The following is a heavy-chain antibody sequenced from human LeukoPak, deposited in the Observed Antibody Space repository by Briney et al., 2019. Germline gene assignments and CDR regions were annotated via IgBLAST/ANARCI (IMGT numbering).Heavy chain of an antibody. D-gene: IGHD1-26*01. CDR3: AREASEPN. CDR1: GGTFSSYT. V-gene: IGHV1-8*02. Sequence: GSSVKVSCKASGGTFSSYTISWVRQAPGQGLEWMGWMNPNSGNTGYAQKFQGRVTMTRNTSISTAYMELSSLRSEDTAVYYCAREASEPNWGQGALVTVSS. J-gene: IGHJ4*02. CDR2: MNPNSGNT.